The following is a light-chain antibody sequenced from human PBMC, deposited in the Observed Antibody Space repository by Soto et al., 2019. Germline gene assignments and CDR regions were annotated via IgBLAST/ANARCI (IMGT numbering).Light chain of an antibody. Sequence: DTKTTQCPSTARRSLGDRVTITSRASQSISSYLNWYQQKPGKAPKLLIYAASSLQSGVPSRFSGSGSGTDFTLTISSLQPEDFATYYCQQSYSTPRTFGQGTKVDI. CDR2: AAS. CDR3: QQSYSTPRT. V-gene: IGKV1-39*01. J-gene: IGKJ1*01. CDR1: QSISSY.